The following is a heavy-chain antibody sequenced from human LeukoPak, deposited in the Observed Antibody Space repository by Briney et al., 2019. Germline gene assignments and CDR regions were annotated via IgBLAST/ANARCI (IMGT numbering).Heavy chain of an antibody. CDR3: ARDMGYSGSWPGYFDY. J-gene: IGHJ4*02. V-gene: IGHV3-48*04. CDR1: GFTFSSYS. D-gene: IGHD1-26*01. CDR2: INTSSSTI. Sequence: GGSLRLSCVASGFTFSSYSMSWVRQAPGKGLEWVSYINTSSSTIYYADSVKGRFTISRDNAKNSLYLQMKSLRAEDTTVYYCARDMGYSGSWPGYFDYWGQGVLVTVSS.